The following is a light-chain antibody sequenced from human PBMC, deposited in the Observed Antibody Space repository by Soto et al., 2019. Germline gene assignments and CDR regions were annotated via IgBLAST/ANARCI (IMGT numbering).Light chain of an antibody. J-gene: IGKJ1*01. CDR2: GAS. CDR1: QSVSSY. Sequence: SVFTPSPTTLALSPGERATLSCRASQSVSSYLAWYQQKPGQAPRLLIHGASSRATGIPDRFSGSGSGTDFTLTISRLEPEDFAVYYCQQYGRPFGQGTKVDIK. V-gene: IGKV3-20*01. CDR3: QQYGRP.